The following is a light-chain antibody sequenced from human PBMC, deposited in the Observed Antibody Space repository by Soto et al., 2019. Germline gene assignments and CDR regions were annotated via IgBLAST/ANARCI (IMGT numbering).Light chain of an antibody. CDR1: QSVSSN. CDR3: QQYNSWPLT. J-gene: IGKJ4*01. Sequence: EIVMTQSPATLSVSPGERATLSCRASQSVSSNLAWYQQKPGQAPRVLIYGISTRATGIPTRFSGSGSGTEFTLTISSLQSEDFAVYYCQQYNSWPLTFGGGTKVDIK. V-gene: IGKV3D-15*01. CDR2: GIS.